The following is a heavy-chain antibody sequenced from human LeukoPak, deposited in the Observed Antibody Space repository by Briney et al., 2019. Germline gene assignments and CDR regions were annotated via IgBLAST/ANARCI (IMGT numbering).Heavy chain of an antibody. D-gene: IGHD3-22*01. Sequence: GGSLRLSCAASGFTFSSYWMNWARQAPGKGLEWVASINHNGNVNYYVDSVKGRFTISRDNAKNSLYLQMSSLRAEDTAVYYCARGAYYYEDWGQGTLVTVSS. CDR2: INHNGNVN. CDR3: ARGAYYYED. CDR1: GFTFSSYW. J-gene: IGHJ4*02. V-gene: IGHV3-7*01.